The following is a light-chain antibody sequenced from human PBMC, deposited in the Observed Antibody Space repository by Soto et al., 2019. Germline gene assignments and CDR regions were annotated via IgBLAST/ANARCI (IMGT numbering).Light chain of an antibody. J-gene: IGKJ4*01. V-gene: IGKV1-17*01. Sequence: DIQMTQSPSSLSASVGDRVTITCRARQGIRNDLWWYQQKPGKAPKRLIYAASSFQGGVPSRLSGSGSGTEFTLTNSSLQPEAGANYDYLQQNGYPLSFGGGTKVEIK. CDR3: LQQNGYPLS. CDR1: QGIRND. CDR2: AAS.